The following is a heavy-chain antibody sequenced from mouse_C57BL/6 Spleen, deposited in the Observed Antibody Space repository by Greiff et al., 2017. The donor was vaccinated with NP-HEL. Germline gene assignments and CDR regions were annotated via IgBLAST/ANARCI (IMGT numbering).Heavy chain of an antibody. V-gene: IGHV1-64*01. Sequence: VQLQQSGAELVKPGASVKLSCKASGYTFTSYWMHWVKQRPGQGLEWIGMIHPNSGSTNYNEKFKSKATLTVDKSSSTAYMQLSSLTSEASAVYYCARKWLLRDYAMDYWGQGTAVTVSS. J-gene: IGHJ4*01. D-gene: IGHD2-3*01. CDR3: ARKWLLRDYAMDY. CDR1: GYTFTSYW. CDR2: IHPNSGST.